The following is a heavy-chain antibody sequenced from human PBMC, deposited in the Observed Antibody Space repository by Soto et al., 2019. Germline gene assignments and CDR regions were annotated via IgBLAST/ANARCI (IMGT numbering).Heavy chain of an antibody. Sequence: GESLKNSCKGSGYNFTSYWIGWVRQMPGKGLEWMGIIYPGDSDTRYSPSFQGQVTISADKSISTAYLQWSSLKASDTAMYYCARHACESVGERPSYSGMDFWGKGTHVTVSS. CDR3: ARHACESVGERPSYSGMDF. V-gene: IGHV5-51*01. D-gene: IGHD1-26*01. CDR1: GYNFTSYW. CDR2: IYPGDSDT. J-gene: IGHJ6*04.